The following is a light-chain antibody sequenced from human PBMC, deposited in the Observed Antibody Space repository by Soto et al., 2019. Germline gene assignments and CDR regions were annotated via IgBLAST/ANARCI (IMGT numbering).Light chain of an antibody. V-gene: IGLV1-40*01. CDR3: QSYDSSGEV. CDR1: SSNIGAGYD. Sequence: QAVVTQPPSVSGAPGQRVTISCTGSSSNIGAGYDVHWYQQLPGTAPKLLIYGNSNRPSGVPDRFSGSKSGTSASLAITGLQAEDEADYYCQSYDSSGEVFGGGTQLTVL. CDR2: GNS. J-gene: IGLJ2*01.